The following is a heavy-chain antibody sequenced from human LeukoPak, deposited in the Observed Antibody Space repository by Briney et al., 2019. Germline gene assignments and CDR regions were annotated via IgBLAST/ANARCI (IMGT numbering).Heavy chain of an antibody. CDR3: TRDSSLYSFYSSNWSRGGGMDV. CDR1: GGTFSSYA. V-gene: IGHV1-69*13. CDR2: IIPIFGTA. Sequence: SVKVSCKASGGTFSSYAISWVRQAPGQGLEWMGGIIPIFGTANYAQKFQGRVTITADESTSTAYMELSSLRSEDTAVYYCTRDSSLYSFYSSNWSRGGGMDVWGQGTTVTVSS. J-gene: IGHJ6*02. D-gene: IGHD6-13*01.